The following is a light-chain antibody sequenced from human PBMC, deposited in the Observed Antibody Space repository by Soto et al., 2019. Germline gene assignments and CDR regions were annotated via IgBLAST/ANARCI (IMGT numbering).Light chain of an antibody. CDR3: QQRSNWPAT. CDR1: QSVNSN. V-gene: IGKV3-11*01. Sequence: EIVMTQSPATLSVSPGERATLSCRASQSVNSNLAWYQQKPGQAPRLLIYGASSRATGIPDRFSGSGSGTDFTLTISSLEPEDFAVYYCQQRSNWPATFGQGTRLE. CDR2: GAS. J-gene: IGKJ5*01.